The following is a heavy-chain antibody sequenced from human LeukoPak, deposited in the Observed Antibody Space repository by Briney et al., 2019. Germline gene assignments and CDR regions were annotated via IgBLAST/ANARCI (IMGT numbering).Heavy chain of an antibody. J-gene: IGHJ5*02. V-gene: IGHV1-2*02. CDR1: GGTFNSYA. CDR2: INPNSGGT. D-gene: IGHD2-15*01. Sequence: ASVKVSCKGSGGTFNSYAITWVRQAPGQGLEWMGWINPNSGGTNYAQKFQGRVTMTRDTSISTAYMELSRLRSDDTAVYYCARATRSGWFDPWGQGTLVTVSS. CDR3: ARATRSGWFDP.